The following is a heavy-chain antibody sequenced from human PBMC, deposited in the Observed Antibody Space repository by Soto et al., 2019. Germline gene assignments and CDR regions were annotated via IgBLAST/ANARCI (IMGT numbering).Heavy chain of an antibody. J-gene: IGHJ4*02. CDR1: GGSFSGYY. D-gene: IGHD6-19*01. Sequence: LSLTCAVYGGSFSGYYWSWVRQAPGKGLEWVSAISGSGGSTYYADSVKGRFTISRDNSKNTLYLQMNSLRAEDTAVYYCAKVTTRSGPLDYWGQGTLVTVSS. CDR3: AKVTTRSGPLDY. CDR2: ISGSGGST. V-gene: IGHV3-23*01.